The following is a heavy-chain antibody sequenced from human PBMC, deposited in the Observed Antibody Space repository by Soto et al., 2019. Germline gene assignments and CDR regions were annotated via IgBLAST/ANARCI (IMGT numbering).Heavy chain of an antibody. D-gene: IGHD1-26*01. CDR2: ISSSSSYI. CDR3: ARVGGGSYYGAFDI. V-gene: IGHV3-21*01. Sequence: GGSLRLSGAASGFTFSSYSMNWVRQAPGKGLEWVSSISSSSSYIYYADSVKGRFTISRDNAKNSLYLQMNSLRAEDTAVYYCARVGGGSYYGAFDIWGQGTMVTVSS. CDR1: GFTFSSYS. J-gene: IGHJ3*02.